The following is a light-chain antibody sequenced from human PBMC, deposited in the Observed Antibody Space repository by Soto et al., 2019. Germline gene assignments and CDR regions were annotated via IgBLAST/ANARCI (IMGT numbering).Light chain of an antibody. CDR2: DAS. CDR3: LQHNSYPVT. V-gene: IGKV1-5*01. Sequence: DIQMTQSPSALSASLGDRVTITCRASHSIDTWLAWYQQRPGKAPNLLIYDASSLASGVPSRFSGGGSGTEFTLTISNLQPEDFATYYCLQHNSYPVTFGGGTKVEIK. CDR1: HSIDTW. J-gene: IGKJ4*01.